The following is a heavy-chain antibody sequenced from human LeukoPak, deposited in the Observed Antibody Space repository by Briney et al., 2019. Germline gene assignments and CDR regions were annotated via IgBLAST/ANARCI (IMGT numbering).Heavy chain of an antibody. V-gene: IGHV4-39*01. Sequence: NPSETLSLTCTVSGGSISSSSYYWGWIRQPPGKGLEWIGSIYYSGSTYYNPSLKSRVTISVDTSKNQFSLKLSSVTAADTAVYYCARIHTYYYGSGRSQGGDYWGQGTLVTVSS. D-gene: IGHD3-10*01. CDR3: ARIHTYYYGSGRSQGGDY. CDR2: IYYSGST. CDR1: GGSISSSSYY. J-gene: IGHJ4*02.